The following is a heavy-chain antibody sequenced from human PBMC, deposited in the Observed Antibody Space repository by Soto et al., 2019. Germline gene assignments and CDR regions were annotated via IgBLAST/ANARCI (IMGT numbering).Heavy chain of an antibody. D-gene: IGHD2-15*01. CDR2: ISAFNGNT. J-gene: IGHJ6*02. V-gene: IGHV1-18*01. Sequence: AAVKVSCNASGYTFSSYGISWVRQAPGQGLEWMGWISAFNGNTKYAQKFQGRVTMTSDTSTSTAYMELGTLRSDDTAVYYCARDTAGYCSGGSCYQYYYYGLDVWGQGTTVTVSS. CDR1: GYTFSSYG. CDR3: ARDTAGYCSGGSCYQYYYYGLDV.